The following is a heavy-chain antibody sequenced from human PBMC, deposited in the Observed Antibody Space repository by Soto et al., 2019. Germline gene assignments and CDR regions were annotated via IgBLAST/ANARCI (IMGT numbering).Heavy chain of an antibody. V-gene: IGHV4-59*01. CDR3: ARSFNDRGYFYYGMDV. J-gene: IGHJ6*02. Sequence: QVQLQESGPGLVKPSETLSLTCTISGGSISTYYWAWIRQPPGKGLEWVGYIYYSGSTGYNPSLKSRVTMSLDKSKNQVSLKLSSVTAADTALYYCARSFNDRGYFYYGMDVWGLGTTVTVSS. D-gene: IGHD3-22*01. CDR1: GGSISTYY. CDR2: IYYSGST.